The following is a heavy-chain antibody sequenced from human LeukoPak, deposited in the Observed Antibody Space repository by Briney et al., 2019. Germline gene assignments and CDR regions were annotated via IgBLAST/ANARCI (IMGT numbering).Heavy chain of an antibody. Sequence: GAPVKVSCKASGYTFSGYAVHWVRQAPGQRFEWMGWINAGNGHTKYSQNFQGRVTITRDSSANIVYMELSSLTSEDTAVYHCARGIWSATRVDYYLDNWGQGTLVTVSS. CDR3: ARGIWSATRVDYYLDN. J-gene: IGHJ4*02. V-gene: IGHV1-3*01. CDR2: INAGNGHT. D-gene: IGHD5-24*01. CDR1: GYTFSGYA.